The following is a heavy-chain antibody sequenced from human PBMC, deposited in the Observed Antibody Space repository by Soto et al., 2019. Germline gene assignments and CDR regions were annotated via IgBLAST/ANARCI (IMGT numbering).Heavy chain of an antibody. Sequence: PSETLSLTCSVSGYSLSTGSSWGWIRQPPGKGPEWIASIYHGGTTVYDPSLKSRITISVDTSKNYFSLKLRSVTAADTAVYYCARAHVIVVAGSTFDYWGHGTLVTVSS. V-gene: IGHV4-38-2*02. CDR1: GYSLSTGSS. CDR2: IYHGGTT. D-gene: IGHD6-19*01. J-gene: IGHJ4*01. CDR3: ARAHVIVVAGSTFDY.